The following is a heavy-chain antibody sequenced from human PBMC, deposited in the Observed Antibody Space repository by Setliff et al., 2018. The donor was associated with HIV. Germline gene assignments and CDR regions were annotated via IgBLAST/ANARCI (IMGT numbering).Heavy chain of an antibody. D-gene: IGHD3-10*02. V-gene: IGHV1-69*06. CDR2: IVLMSGTA. Sequence: SVKVSCKASGDTFSNYVLSWVRQAPGQGLEWMGGIVLMSGTADYAQKFHGSVTITADKSTSTAYMELSSLRSEDTAVYYCARCPKMHFMMTMLCGYYYFHMYVWGQGSTFTVSS. J-gene: IGHJ6*02. CDR1: GDTFSNYV. CDR3: ARCPKMHFMMTMLCGYYYFHMYV.